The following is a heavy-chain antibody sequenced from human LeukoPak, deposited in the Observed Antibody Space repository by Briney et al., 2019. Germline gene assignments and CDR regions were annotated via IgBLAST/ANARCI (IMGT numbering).Heavy chain of an antibody. V-gene: IGHV1-18*01. D-gene: IGHD2-15*01. Sequence: ASVKVSCKASGYTFTSYGISWVRQAPGQGPEWMGWISASNGNTNYAQKLQGRVTLTTDTSTSTTYMELRSLRSDDTAMYYCARALSVSGGACYDYWGQGTLVTVSS. J-gene: IGHJ4*02. CDR2: ISASNGNT. CDR1: GYTFTSYG. CDR3: ARALSVSGGACYDY.